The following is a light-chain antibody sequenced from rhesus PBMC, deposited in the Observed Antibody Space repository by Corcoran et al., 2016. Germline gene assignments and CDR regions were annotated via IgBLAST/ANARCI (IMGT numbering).Light chain of an antibody. Sequence: DIQMTQSPSSLSASVGDTVTITCRPSQGISSWLAWYQQQPGKAPTLLIYKASTLQRGVPSRFSGNGSGTDFTLTISSLQSEDFATYYCQQYSSRPLTFDGETKVELK. V-gene: IGKV1-22*01. J-gene: IGKJ4*01. CDR3: QQYSSRPLT. CDR2: KAS. CDR1: QGISSW.